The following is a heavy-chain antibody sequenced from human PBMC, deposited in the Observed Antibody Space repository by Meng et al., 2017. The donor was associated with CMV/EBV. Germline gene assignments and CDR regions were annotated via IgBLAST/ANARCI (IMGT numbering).Heavy chain of an antibody. CDR2: IYHSGST. J-gene: IGHJ4*02. D-gene: IGHD7-27*01. V-gene: IGHV4-38-2*02. Sequence: GSLRLSCTVSGYSISSGYYWGWIRQPPGKGLEWIGSIYHSGSTYYNPSIKSRVTISVDTSKNQFSLKLSSVTAADTAVYYCATENFSPGDHRLFDYWGQGTLVTVSS. CDR1: GYSISSGYY. CDR3: ATENFSPGDHRLFDY.